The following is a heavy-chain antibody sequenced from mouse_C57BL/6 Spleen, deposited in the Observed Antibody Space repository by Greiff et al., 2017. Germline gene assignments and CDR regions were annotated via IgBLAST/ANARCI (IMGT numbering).Heavy chain of an antibody. V-gene: IGHV1-18*01. CDR3: ALRAVVSWYFDV. J-gene: IGHJ1*03. D-gene: IGHD1-1*01. Sequence: VQLKQSGPELVKPGASVKIPCKASGYTFTDYNMDWVKQSHGKSLEWIGDINPNNGGTIYNQKFKGKATLTVDKSSSTAYMELRSLTSEDTAVYYCALRAVVSWYFDVWGTGTTVTVSS. CDR2: INPNNGGT. CDR1: GYTFTDYN.